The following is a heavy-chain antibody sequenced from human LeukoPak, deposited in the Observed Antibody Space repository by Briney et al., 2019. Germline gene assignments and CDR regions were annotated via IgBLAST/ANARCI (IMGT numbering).Heavy chain of an antibody. V-gene: IGHV1-2*02. Sequence: VASVKVSCKASGYTLTAYYVHWVRQAPGQGLEWMSWINPNSGGTNYAQRFQGRVTMTRDTSISTVYMELSRLTSDDTAVYYCARGDGSGRYCIEYWGQGTLVAVAS. D-gene: IGHD3-10*01. CDR1: GYTLTAYY. J-gene: IGHJ4*02. CDR3: ARGDGSGRYCIEY. CDR2: INPNSGGT.